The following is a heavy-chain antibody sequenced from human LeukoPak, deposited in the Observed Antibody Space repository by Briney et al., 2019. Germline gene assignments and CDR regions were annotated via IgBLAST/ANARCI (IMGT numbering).Heavy chain of an antibody. CDR2: ISGSGGST. CDR3: AKDKWYGGNSHICHY. V-gene: IGHV3-23*01. D-gene: IGHD4-23*01. Sequence: PGGSLRLSCAASGFTFSSYAMSWVRKAPGKGLEWVSAISGSGGSTYYADSVKGRFTISGDNSKNTLYLQMNSLRAEDTAVYYCAKDKWYGGNSHICHYWGQGTLVTVSS. J-gene: IGHJ4*02. CDR1: GFTFSSYA.